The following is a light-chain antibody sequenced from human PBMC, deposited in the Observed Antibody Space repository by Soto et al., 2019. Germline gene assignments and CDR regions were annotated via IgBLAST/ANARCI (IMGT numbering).Light chain of an antibody. J-gene: IGKJ1*01. CDR1: KGVSSSY. CDR3: QQYGDSTRT. Sequence: EIVLTQSPGTLSLSPGERATLSCGASKGVSSSYLAWYQQRPGQAPRLLIYGASSRATGTPERFSGSGSGTDFTLTISRLEPEDFAVYYFQQYGDSTRTFGQGTKVYIK. CDR2: GAS. V-gene: IGKV3-20*01.